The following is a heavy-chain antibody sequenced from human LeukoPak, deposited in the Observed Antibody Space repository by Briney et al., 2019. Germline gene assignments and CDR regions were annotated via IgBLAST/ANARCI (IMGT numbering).Heavy chain of an antibody. CDR3: ARGNYYGSGSYSGN. D-gene: IGHD3-10*01. Sequence: SETLSLTCAVYGGSFSGYYWSWIRQPPGKGLEWIGEINHSGSAKYNPSLKSRVTISVDTSKNQFSLKLSSVTAADTAVYYCARGNYYGSGSYSGNWGQGTLVIVSP. CDR2: INHSGSA. CDR1: GGSFSGYY. J-gene: IGHJ4*02. V-gene: IGHV4-34*01.